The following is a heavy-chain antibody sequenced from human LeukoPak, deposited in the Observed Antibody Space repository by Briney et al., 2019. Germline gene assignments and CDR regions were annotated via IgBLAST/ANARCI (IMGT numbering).Heavy chain of an antibody. CDR3: ARSGYYHYYGSDV. CDR1: GFTFRSYD. D-gene: IGHD6-13*01. J-gene: IGHJ6*02. CDR2: ICTADDT. Sequence: PGGSLRLSCVASGFTFRSYDLHWVRQTTGKGLEWVSAICTADDTFYPDSVKGRFTISRDDAKNNLYLQMSNLGVGDTAVYYCARSGYYHYYGSDVWGQGTTVTVSS. V-gene: IGHV3-13*04.